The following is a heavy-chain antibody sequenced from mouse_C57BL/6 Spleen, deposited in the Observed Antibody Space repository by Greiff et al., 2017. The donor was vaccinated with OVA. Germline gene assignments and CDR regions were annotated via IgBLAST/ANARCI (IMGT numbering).Heavy chain of an antibody. V-gene: IGHV1-69*01. Sequence: QVQLQQPGAELVMPGASVKLSCKASGYTFTSYWMHWVKQSPGQGLEWIGEIDPSDSYTNYNQKFKGKSTLTVDKSSSTAYMQLSSLTSEDSAVYYCARGCLYYYGSSYYFDYWGQGTTLTVSS. CDR2: IDPSDSYT. CDR1: GYTFTSYW. D-gene: IGHD1-1*01. CDR3: ARGCLYYYGSSYYFDY. J-gene: IGHJ2*01.